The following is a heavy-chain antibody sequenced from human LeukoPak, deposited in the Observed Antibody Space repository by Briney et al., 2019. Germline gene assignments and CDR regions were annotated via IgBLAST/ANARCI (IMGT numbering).Heavy chain of an antibody. CDR1: GFTFRSYT. J-gene: IGHJ4*02. V-gene: IGHV3-30-3*01. CDR2: ISYDGSDK. Sequence: TGGSLRLSCAASGFTFRSYTMHWVRQAPDKGPEWVALISYDGSDKYYADSVKGRFTISRDNAKNSLYLQMNSLRTEDTAVYYCAGEGYSGNYLVSWGQGTLVTVSS. D-gene: IGHD1-26*01. CDR3: AGEGYSGNYLVS.